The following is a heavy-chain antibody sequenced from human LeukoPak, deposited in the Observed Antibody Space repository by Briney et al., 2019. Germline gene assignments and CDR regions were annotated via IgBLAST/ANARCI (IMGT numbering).Heavy chain of an antibody. CDR3: ATRLSSGPDPYYYYGMDV. CDR1: GYTLTELS. CDR2: FDPEDGET. V-gene: IGHV1-24*01. J-gene: IGHJ6*02. Sequence: ASVKVSCKVSGYTLTELSMHWVRQAPGKGLEWMGGFDPEDGETIYAQKFQGRVTMTEDTSTDTAYMELSSLRSEDTAVYYCATRLSSGPDPYYYYGMDVWGQGTTVTVSS. D-gene: IGHD6-19*01.